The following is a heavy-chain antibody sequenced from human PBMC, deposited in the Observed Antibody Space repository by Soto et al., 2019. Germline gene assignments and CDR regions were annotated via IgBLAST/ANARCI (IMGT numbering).Heavy chain of an antibody. CDR2: IWYDGNHK. Sequence: GGSLRLSCTASGFTLSNNGMRWVRQPPGKGLEWVAVIWYDGNHKYYADSVKGRFTISRDNSKNTLDLEMNALRAEDTAVYHCARDFHYDSSGCLDLWGQGTLVT. D-gene: IGHD3-22*01. CDR1: GFTLSNNG. CDR3: ARDFHYDSSGCLDL. V-gene: IGHV3-33*01. J-gene: IGHJ3*01.